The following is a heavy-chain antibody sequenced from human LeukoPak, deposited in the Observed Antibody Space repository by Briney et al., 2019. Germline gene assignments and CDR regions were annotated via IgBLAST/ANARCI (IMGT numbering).Heavy chain of an antibody. V-gene: IGHV3-23*01. D-gene: IGHD6-19*01. J-gene: IGHJ1*01. CDR3: ATDPTVAGTSEYFQH. CDR1: GFTFRSYD. Sequence: PGGSLRLSCAASGFTFRSYDMHWVRQAPGKGLEWVSVISGSGGSTYYADSVKGRCTISRDNSKNTLYLEMNSLRAEDTAVYYCATDPTVAGTSEYFQHWGQGTLVTVSS. CDR2: ISGSGGST.